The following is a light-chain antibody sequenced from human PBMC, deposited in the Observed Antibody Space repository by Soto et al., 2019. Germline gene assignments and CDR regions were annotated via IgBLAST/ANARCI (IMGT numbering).Light chain of an antibody. J-gene: IGKJ4*01. CDR3: QQYNNWPPT. Sequence: EIVMTQSPATLSVSPGERATLSCRASQSVSSNLAWYQQKPGQAPRLLIYGASTRATGVPARFSGSGSGTEFTLTISSLQSEDFAVYHCQQYNNWPPTFGGGTKVAIK. CDR2: GAS. V-gene: IGKV3-15*01. CDR1: QSVSSN.